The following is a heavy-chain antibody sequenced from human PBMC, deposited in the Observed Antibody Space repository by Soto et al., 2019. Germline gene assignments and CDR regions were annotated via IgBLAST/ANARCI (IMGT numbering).Heavy chain of an antibody. J-gene: IGHJ6*02. D-gene: IGHD4-17*01. Sequence: GGSLRLSCAASGFTFSSCSMNWVRQAPGKGLEWVSSISSSSSYIYYADSVKGRFTISRDNAKNSLYLQMNSLRAEDTAVYYCARDPSGDYERSYYYYGMDVWGQGTTVTVSS. CDR1: GFTFSSCS. V-gene: IGHV3-21*01. CDR2: ISSSSSYI. CDR3: ARDPSGDYERSYYYYGMDV.